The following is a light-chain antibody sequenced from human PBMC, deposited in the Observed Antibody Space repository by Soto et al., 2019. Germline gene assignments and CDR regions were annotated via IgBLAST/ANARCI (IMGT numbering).Light chain of an antibody. V-gene: IGKV2-30*01. Sequence: EVVMTQSPLSLPVTLGQPASISCRSSQSLLYSDGKTFLTWFHQRPGQAPRRLIYEVSNRDSGVPDRFSGSGSGTDFTLKISRVEAEDVGVYYCMQGTHWNLNCCAGTKVDIK. CDR2: EVS. CDR1: QSLLYSDGKTF. CDR3: MQGTHWNLN. J-gene: IGKJ4*01.